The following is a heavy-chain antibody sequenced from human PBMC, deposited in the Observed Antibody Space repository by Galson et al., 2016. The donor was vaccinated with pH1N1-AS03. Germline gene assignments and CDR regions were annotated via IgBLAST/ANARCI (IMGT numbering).Heavy chain of an antibody. CDR3: ARRRSYYDFWSGYSDY. CDR2: ISSDACGT. D-gene: IGHD3-3*01. CDR1: GFTFSDYA. V-gene: IGHV3-64*01. Sequence: SLRLSCAASGFTFSDYAMHWVRQAPGKGLEYVSAISSDACGTFYENSVKGRFTISRDNSKHTGYLQMGSLRAEDMAVYYCARRRSYYDFWSGYSDYWGQGTLVTVSS. J-gene: IGHJ4*02.